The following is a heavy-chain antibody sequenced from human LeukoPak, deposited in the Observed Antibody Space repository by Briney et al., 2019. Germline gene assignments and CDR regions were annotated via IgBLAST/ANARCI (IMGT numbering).Heavy chain of an antibody. CDR2: ISAYNGNT. Sequence: ASVEVSCKASGYTFTSYGISWVRQAPGQGLEWMGWISAYNGNTNYAQKLQGRVTMTTDTSTSTAYMELRSLRSDDTAVYYCAAGATYYDILTGYALDYWGQGTLVTVSS. CDR3: AAGATYYDILTGYALDY. V-gene: IGHV1-18*01. CDR1: GYTFTSYG. J-gene: IGHJ4*02. D-gene: IGHD3-9*01.